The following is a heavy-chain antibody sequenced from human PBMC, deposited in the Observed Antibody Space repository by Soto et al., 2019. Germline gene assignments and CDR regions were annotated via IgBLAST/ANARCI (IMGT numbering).Heavy chain of an antibody. Sequence: GGSLRLSCATSGFPYRNYAMSWVRQTPGKGLEWVSAIDGSGDSTYYADSVKGRFTISRDNSGNTLYLQMDSLRAEDTAVYFCAKDRGWTYYFDYWGQGALVTVSS. CDR2: IDGSGDST. CDR1: GFPYRNYA. CDR3: AKDRGWTYYFDY. V-gene: IGHV3-23*01. D-gene: IGHD6-19*01. J-gene: IGHJ4*02.